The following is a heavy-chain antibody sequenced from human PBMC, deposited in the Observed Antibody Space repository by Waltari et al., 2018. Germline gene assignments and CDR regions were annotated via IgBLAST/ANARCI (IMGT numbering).Heavy chain of an antibody. CDR3: ARLGDSLKFYYYDGMDV. J-gene: IGHJ6*02. CDR1: GYSISSRYY. D-gene: IGHD2-21*02. Sequence: QVQLQGSGPGLVKPSETLSLTCAVSGYSISSRYYWGWMRQPPGKGLEWIGSIYHSGSTYYNPSLKSRVTISVDTSKNQFSLKLSSVTAADTAVYYCARLGDSLKFYYYDGMDVWGQGTTVTVSS. V-gene: IGHV4-38-2*01. CDR2: IYHSGST.